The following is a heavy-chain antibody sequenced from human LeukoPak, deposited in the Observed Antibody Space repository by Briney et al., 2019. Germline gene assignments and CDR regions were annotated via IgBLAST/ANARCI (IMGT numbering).Heavy chain of an antibody. CDR2: ISYDGSNK. Sequence: PGRSLRLSCAASGFTFSSYAMHWVRQAPGKGLEWVAVISYDGSNKYYADSVKGRFTISRDNSKNTLYLQMNSLRAEDTAVYYCARGRTGGGWYLDYWGQGTLVTVSS. CDR3: ARGRTGGGWYLDY. CDR1: GFTFSSYA. V-gene: IGHV3-30-3*01. D-gene: IGHD6-19*01. J-gene: IGHJ4*02.